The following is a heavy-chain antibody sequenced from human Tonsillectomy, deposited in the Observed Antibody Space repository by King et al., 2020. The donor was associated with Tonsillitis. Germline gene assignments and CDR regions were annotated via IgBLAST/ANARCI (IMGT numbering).Heavy chain of an antibody. CDR3: AKDFWNIGTFDY. V-gene: IGHV3-9*01. Sequence: VQLVESGGALVQPGRSLRLSCAASGFIFNDFVMHWVRQAPGKGLEWISGISGNSGNVAYADSVKGRFTIFRDNAKNSLYQQMSSLRPEDTAFYYCAKDFWNIGTFDYWGQGTLVTVSS. CDR1: GFIFNDFV. J-gene: IGHJ4*02. CDR2: ISGNSGNV. D-gene: IGHD1/OR15-1a*01.